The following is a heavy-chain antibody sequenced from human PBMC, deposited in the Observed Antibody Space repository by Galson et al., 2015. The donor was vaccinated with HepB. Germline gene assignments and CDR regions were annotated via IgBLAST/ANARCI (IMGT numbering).Heavy chain of an antibody. CDR3: ARESSGHEEKFDY. D-gene: IGHD6-25*01. Sequence: SLRLSCAASGFILSDYYMSWIRQAPGKGLEWISYISSSSTYTNYADSVKGRFTISRDNAKNSLYLQMKSLRAEDTAVYYCARESSGHEEKFDYWGQGTLVTATS. CDR2: ISSSSTYT. CDR1: GFILSDYY. V-gene: IGHV3-11*05. J-gene: IGHJ4*02.